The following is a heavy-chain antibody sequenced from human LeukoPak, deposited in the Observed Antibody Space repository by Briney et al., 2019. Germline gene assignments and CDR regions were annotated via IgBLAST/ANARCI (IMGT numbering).Heavy chain of an antibody. Sequence: ASMKVSCKASGYTFTGYYMHWVRQAPGQGLEYMGWINPSTGGTNYAERFQGRVTMTRDTSISTAYMELSRLRSDDTAVYYCAKVIEGAVAFDYWGQGTLVTVSS. CDR3: AKVIEGAVAFDY. J-gene: IGHJ4*02. CDR2: INPSTGGT. CDR1: GYTFTGYY. D-gene: IGHD6-19*01. V-gene: IGHV1-2*02.